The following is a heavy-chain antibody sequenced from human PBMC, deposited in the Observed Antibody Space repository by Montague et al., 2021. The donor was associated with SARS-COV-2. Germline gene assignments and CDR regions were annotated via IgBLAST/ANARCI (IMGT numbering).Heavy chain of an antibody. D-gene: IGHD3-3*01. J-gene: IGHJ5*02. V-gene: IGHV4-39*01. Sequence: SETLSLTCTVSGGSISSSSYYWGWIRQPPGKGLEWIGNIYYSGSTYYNPSLKSRVTISVDTSKNQFSLKLSSVTAADTAVYYCARQKMGSVTIFGVVVHDRWFDAWGQGTLVTVSS. CDR3: ARQKMGSVTIFGVVVHDRWFDA. CDR1: GGSISSSSYY. CDR2: IYYSGST.